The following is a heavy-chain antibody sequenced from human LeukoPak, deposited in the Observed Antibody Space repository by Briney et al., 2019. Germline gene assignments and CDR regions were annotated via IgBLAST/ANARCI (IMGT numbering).Heavy chain of an antibody. CDR2: IDYDGGSG. Sequence: PGGSLRLSCAASGFTFSNAWMSWVRQAPGKGLEWVSSIDYDGGSGHYADSVKGRFTISRDNSKSTLYIQMNSLRAEDTAVYYCARAKPKNMVRGLIMRRESRYYFDYWGQGTLVTVSS. V-gene: IGHV3-53*01. CDR3: ARAKPKNMVRGLIMRRESRYYFDY. CDR1: GFTFSNAW. D-gene: IGHD3-10*01. J-gene: IGHJ4*02.